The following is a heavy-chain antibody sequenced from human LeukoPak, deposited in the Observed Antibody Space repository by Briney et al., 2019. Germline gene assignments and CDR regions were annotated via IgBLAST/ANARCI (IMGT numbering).Heavy chain of an antibody. V-gene: IGHV7-4-1*02. CDR2: INIYTGNP. CDR3: ARDAATINFDY. Sequence: RASVKVSCKASGYTFTGYSINWVRQAPGQGLEWMGWINIYTGNPTYAQGFTGRFVFSLDTSVSTAYLQISSLKAEDTAVYYCARDAATINFDYWGQGTLVTVSS. D-gene: IGHD5-24*01. J-gene: IGHJ4*02. CDR1: GYTFTGYS.